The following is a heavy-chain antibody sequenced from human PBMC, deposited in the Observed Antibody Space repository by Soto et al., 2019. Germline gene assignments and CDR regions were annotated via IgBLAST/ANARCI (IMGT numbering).Heavy chain of an antibody. CDR2: IYYSGST. V-gene: IGHV4-30-4*01. CDR3: ARVKAYYYGMDV. Sequence: SETLSLTCTVSGGSISSGDYYWSWIRQPPGKGLEWIGYIYYSGSTYYNPSLKSRVTISVDTSKSQFSLKLSSVTAADTAVYYCARVKAYYYGMDVWGQGTTVTVSS. CDR1: GGSISSGDYY. J-gene: IGHJ6*02.